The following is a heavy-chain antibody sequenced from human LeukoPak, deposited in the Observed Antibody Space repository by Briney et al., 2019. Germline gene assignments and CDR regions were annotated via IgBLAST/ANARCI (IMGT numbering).Heavy chain of an antibody. V-gene: IGHV4-30-2*01. J-gene: IGHJ6*02. Sequence: SETLSLTCAVSGGSISGGAYSGSWIRQPPGKGLEWVGAIYHSGSTYYNPSLKGRVTISVDRSKNQFSLKVSSVTAADTAVYYCAREVVIRRVTNGMDVWDQGTTVIVSS. CDR2: IYHSGST. CDR3: AREVVIRRVTNGMDV. CDR1: GGSISGGAYS. D-gene: IGHD3-3*02.